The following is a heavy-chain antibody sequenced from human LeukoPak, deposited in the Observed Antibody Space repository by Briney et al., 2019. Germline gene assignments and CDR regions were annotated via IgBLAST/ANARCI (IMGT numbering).Heavy chain of an antibody. D-gene: IGHD3-16*01. V-gene: IGHV3-7*01. CDR3: ARDSFYASDQ. J-gene: IGHJ5*02. Sequence: GGSLRLSCAASGFTFRTYWMSWVRQAPGKGREGVANIKEDGSGKYYVGSVKGRFTIFRDNAKNSLFLQMNSLRAEDTAVYYCARDSFYASDQWGQETLVTVSS. CDR1: GFTFRTYW. CDR2: IKEDGSGK.